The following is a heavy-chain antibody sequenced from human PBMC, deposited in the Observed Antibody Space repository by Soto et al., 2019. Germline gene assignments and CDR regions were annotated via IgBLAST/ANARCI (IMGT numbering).Heavy chain of an antibody. CDR2: INAGNGNT. V-gene: IGHV1-3*01. CDR1: GYSFTGYA. CDR3: ARAVAVPADFDY. Sequence: GASVKVSCKASGYSFTGYAMHWVRQAPGQRLEWMGWINAGNGNTKYSQKFQGRVTITRDTSASTAYMELSSLRSEDTAVYYCARAVAVPADFDYWGQGTLVTAPQ. J-gene: IGHJ4*02. D-gene: IGHD6-19*01.